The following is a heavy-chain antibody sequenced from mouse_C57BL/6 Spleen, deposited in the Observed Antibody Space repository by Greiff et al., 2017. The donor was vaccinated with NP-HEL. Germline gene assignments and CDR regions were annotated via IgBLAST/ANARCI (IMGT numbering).Heavy chain of an antibody. CDR2: IYPGNSDT. CDR1: GYTFTSYW. D-gene: IGHD2-14*01. CDR3: ARRYGYYFDY. J-gene: IGHJ2*01. V-gene: IGHV1-5*01. Sequence: VQLQQSGTVLARPGASVKMSCKTSGYTFTSYWMHWVKQRPGQGLEWIGAIYPGNSDTSYNQKFKGKATLTVDTSSSTAYMQLSSLTSEDSAVYYCARRYGYYFDYWGQGTTLTVSS.